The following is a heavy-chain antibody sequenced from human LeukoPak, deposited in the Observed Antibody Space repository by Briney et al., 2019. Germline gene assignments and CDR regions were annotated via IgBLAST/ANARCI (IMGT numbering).Heavy chain of an antibody. CDR1: GFSFSSYA. CDR3: KKVQLGIGVDY. Sequence: PGGSLRLSCAASGFSFSSYAVSWVRQAPGRGLEWVSGISDGGSRTYYADSVKGRFTLSRDDSKNTLYLQMNSLRAEDTAVYYCKKVQLGIGVDYWGQGTLVTVSS. V-gene: IGHV3-23*01. CDR2: ISDGGSRT. D-gene: IGHD7-27*01. J-gene: IGHJ4*02.